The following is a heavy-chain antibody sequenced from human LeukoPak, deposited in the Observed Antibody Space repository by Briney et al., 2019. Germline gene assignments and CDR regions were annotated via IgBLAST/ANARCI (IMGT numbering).Heavy chain of an antibody. CDR2: INTNTGNP. CDR3: ARRPVKPLLWFGELDFWFDP. J-gene: IGHJ5*02. V-gene: IGHV7-4-1*02. CDR1: GYTFTSYA. Sequence: ASVKVSCKASGYTFTSYAMNWVRQAPGQGLEWMGWINTNTGNPTYAQGFTGRFVFSLDTSVSTAYLQISSLKAEDTAVYYCARRPVKPLLWFGELDFWFDPWGQGTLVTVSS. D-gene: IGHD3-10*01.